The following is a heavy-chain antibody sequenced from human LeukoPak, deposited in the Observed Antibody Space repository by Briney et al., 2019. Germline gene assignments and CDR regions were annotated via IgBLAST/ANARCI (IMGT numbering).Heavy chain of an antibody. CDR3: AREPYSSGSYQVDY. CDR2: ISGSSSTI. J-gene: IGHJ4*02. CDR1: GFTFSSYS. V-gene: IGHV3-48*01. Sequence: PGGSLRLSRAASGFTFSSYSMNWVRQAPGKGLEWVSYISGSSSTIYYADSVKGRFTISRDNAKNSLYVQMNSLRADDTAVYYCAREPYSSGSYQVDYWGQGTPVTVSS. D-gene: IGHD3-10*01.